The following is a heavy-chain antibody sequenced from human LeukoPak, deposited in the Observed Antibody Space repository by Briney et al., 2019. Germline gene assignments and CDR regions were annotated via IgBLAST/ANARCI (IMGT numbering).Heavy chain of an antibody. V-gene: IGHV4-59*11. CDR3: ARGAQAGQWLFDY. D-gene: IGHD3-22*01. Sequence: SETLSLTCTVSGGSISGHYWTWVRPPPEKGLEWIGFIYYSGSTNYNPSLKSRVTISVDTSKNQFSLRLSSVTAADTAVYYCARGAQAGQWLFDYWGQGTLVTVSS. CDR1: GGSISGHY. J-gene: IGHJ4*02. CDR2: IYYSGST.